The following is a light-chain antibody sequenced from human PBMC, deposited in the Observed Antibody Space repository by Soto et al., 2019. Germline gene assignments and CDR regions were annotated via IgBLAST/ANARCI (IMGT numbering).Light chain of an antibody. Sequence: EIVLTQSPVTLSLSPGDRAALPCRASQSVSTYLAWFQHKPGQAPRLLIYDASTRATGIPARFSGSGSGTDFTLTINSLEPEDFAVYYCQQRSNWPLTFGGGTKVDIK. CDR3: QQRSNWPLT. CDR2: DAS. J-gene: IGKJ4*01. CDR1: QSVSTY. V-gene: IGKV3-11*01.